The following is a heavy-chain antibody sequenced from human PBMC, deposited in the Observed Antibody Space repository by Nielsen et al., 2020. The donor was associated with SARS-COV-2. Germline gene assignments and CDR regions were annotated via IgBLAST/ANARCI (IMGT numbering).Heavy chain of an antibody. V-gene: IGHV3-30*18. CDR2: ISYDGSNK. CDR1: GFTFSSYG. CDR3: AKDHLRGAPRYNWFDP. J-gene: IGHJ5*02. D-gene: IGHD3-10*01. Sequence: GESLKISCAASGFTFSSYGMHWVRQAPGKGLEWVAVISYDGSNKYYADSVKGRFTISRDNSENTLYLQMNSLRAEDTAVYYCAKDHLRGAPRYNWFDPWGQGTLVTVSS.